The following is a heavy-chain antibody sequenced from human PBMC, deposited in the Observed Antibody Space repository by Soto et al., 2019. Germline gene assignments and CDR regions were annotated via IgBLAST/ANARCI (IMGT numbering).Heavy chain of an antibody. CDR1: GFTFSDDY. J-gene: IGHJ4*02. CDR3: ARDLKPREALAPYYFDY. CDR2: ISSSGSAI. Sequence: PGGSLRLSCAASGFTFSDDYMSWVRQAPGKGLEWISYISSSGSAIYNTDSVKGRFTISRDNAKNSLYLQMNDLRAEDTAVYYCARDLKPREALAPYYFDYWGQGTLVTVSS. D-gene: IGHD1-1*01. V-gene: IGHV3-11*01.